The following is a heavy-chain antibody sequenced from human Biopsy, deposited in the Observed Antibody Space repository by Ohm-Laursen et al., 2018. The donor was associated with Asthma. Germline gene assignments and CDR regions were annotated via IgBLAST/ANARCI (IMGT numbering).Heavy chain of an antibody. CDR3: ARDLHPTNHLGELSEGFDY. J-gene: IGHJ4*02. V-gene: IGHV3-30-3*01. D-gene: IGHD3-16*02. Sequence: SLRLSCVASGFTFSSYAMHWVRQAPGKELEWVAVISYDGSNKYYADSVKGRFTISRDNSKNTLYLQMNSLRAEDTAVYYCARDLHPTNHLGELSEGFDYWGQGTLVTVSS. CDR1: GFTFSSYA. CDR2: ISYDGSNK.